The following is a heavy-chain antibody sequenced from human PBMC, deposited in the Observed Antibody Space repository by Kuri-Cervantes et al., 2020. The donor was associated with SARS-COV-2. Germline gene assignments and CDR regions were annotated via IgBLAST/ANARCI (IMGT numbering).Heavy chain of an antibody. CDR3: AIGPRGGTTVGSFDL. D-gene: IGHD4-17*01. Sequence: GGSLRLSCAASGFTFSSYAMHWVRQAPGKGLEYVSAISRNGGSTYYANSVKGRFTISRDNSKNTMSLQRVCLRAEDMALYYCAIGPRGGTTVGSFDLWGRGTLVTVSS. V-gene: IGHV3-64*01. CDR1: GFTFSSYA. J-gene: IGHJ2*01. CDR2: ISRNGGST.